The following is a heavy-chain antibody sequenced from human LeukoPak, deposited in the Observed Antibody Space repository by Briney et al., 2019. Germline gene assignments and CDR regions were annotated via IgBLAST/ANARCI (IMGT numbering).Heavy chain of an antibody. CDR1: GYTFTGYY. J-gene: IGHJ4*02. Sequence: ASVKVSCKASGYTFTGYYMHWVRQAPGQGLEWRGWINTNSGGTNYAQKFQGWVTMTRDTSISTAYMELSRLRADDTAVYYCARDSPDYGGNFDYWGQGTLVTVSS. D-gene: IGHD4-23*01. CDR3: ARDSPDYGGNFDY. CDR2: INTNSGGT. V-gene: IGHV1-2*04.